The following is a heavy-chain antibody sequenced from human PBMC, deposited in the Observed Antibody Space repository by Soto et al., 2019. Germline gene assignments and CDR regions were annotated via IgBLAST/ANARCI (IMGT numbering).Heavy chain of an antibody. CDR3: ARDRYYDRY. V-gene: IGHV3-7*01. D-gene: IGHD3-22*01. CDR2: INHGGSET. Sequence: EVQVVESGGGLVQPGGSLRLSCSVSGFTFSAFWMSWFRQAPGKGLQWVANINHGGSETHYVDSVKGRFTISRDNAKNSLSLLMNSLRAEDTAVYFCARDRYYDRYWGQGTLVTVSS. CDR1: GFTFSAFW. J-gene: IGHJ4*02.